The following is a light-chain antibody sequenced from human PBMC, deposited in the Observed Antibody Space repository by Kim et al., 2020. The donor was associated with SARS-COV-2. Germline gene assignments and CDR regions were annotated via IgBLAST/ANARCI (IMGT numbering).Light chain of an antibody. CDR1: SSDVGDYNY. V-gene: IGLV2-11*01. CDR2: DVS. J-gene: IGLJ2*01. Sequence: QSALTQPRSVSGSPGRSVTISCTGTSSDVGDYNYVTWHQQHPGKAPKLMIYDVSERPSGVPDRFSGSKSGNTASLTISGLQAEDEADYYCCSYAGGYTWIFGGGTQLTVL. CDR3: CSYAGGYTWI.